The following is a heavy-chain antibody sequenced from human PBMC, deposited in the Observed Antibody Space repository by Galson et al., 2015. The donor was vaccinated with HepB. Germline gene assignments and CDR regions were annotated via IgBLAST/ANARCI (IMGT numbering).Heavy chain of an antibody. CDR2: IGSDGNNP. J-gene: IGHJ3*02. CDR1: GFAFSHLA. V-gene: IGHV3-64D*06. CDR3: ARGGLRYFDWLFIADAFDI. D-gene: IGHD3-9*01. Sequence: SLRLSCAASGFAFSHLAMHWVRQPPGKGLEYVSTIGSDGNNPYYADSVQGRFTISRDNSKNTMYLQMNSLRGEDTAVYYCARGGLRYFDWLFIADAFDIWGQGTMVTVSS.